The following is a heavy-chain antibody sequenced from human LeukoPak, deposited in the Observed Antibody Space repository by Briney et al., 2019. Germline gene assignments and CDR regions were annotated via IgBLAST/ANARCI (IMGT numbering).Heavy chain of an antibody. V-gene: IGHV1-24*01. J-gene: IGHJ6*02. Sequence: ASVKVSCKVSGYTLTELSMHWVRQAPGKGLEWMGGFDPEDGETIYAQKFQGRVTMTGDTSTDTAYMELSSLRSEDTAVYYCATDRPGRAYYYYGMDVWGQGTTVTVSS. CDR1: GYTLTELS. CDR2: FDPEDGET. CDR3: ATDRPGRAYYYYGMDV.